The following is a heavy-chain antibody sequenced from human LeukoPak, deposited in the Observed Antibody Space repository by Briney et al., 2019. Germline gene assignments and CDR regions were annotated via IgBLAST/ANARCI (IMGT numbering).Heavy chain of an antibody. CDR1: GFTFDDYA. V-gene: IGHV3-9*01. D-gene: IGHD3-22*01. CDR3: AKDGNYDSSGYVDYFDY. Sequence: GGSLRLSCAASGFTFDDYAMHWVRQAPGKGLEWVSGISWNSGSIGYADSVKGRFTISRDNAKNSLYLQMNSLRAEDTALYYCAKDGNYDSSGYVDYFDYWGQGTLVTVSS. J-gene: IGHJ4*02. CDR2: ISWNSGSI.